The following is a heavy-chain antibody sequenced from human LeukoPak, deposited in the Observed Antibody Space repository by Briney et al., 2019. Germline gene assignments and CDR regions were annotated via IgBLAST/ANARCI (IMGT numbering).Heavy chain of an antibody. Sequence: GGSLRLSCAASGFTFSSYGMHWVRQAPGKGLEWVAFIRCDGSNKYYADSVKGRFTISRDNSKNTLYLQMNSLRAEDTAVYYCAKDSGSYVLQGWGQGTLVTVSS. CDR3: AKDSGSYVLQG. V-gene: IGHV3-30*02. J-gene: IGHJ4*02. CDR2: IRCDGSNK. D-gene: IGHD1-26*01. CDR1: GFTFSSYG.